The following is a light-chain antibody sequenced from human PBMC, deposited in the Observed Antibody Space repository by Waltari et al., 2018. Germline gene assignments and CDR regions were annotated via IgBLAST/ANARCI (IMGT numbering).Light chain of an antibody. CDR1: QSVSDHFNNKNY. V-gene: IGKV4-1*01. Sequence: DIVMTQSPDSLTVSPGERATINCRSSQSVSDHFNNKNYLAWYRQKPGQPPKLLISWASPREFGVPDRFSGSGSGTEFTLTISSLQPEDVAVYYCQQYYNTPPTFGQGTKVEIK. CDR2: WAS. J-gene: IGKJ1*01. CDR3: QQYYNTPPT.